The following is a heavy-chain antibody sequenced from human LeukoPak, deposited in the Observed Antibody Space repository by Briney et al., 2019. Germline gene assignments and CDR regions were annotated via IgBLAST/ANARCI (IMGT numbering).Heavy chain of an antibody. CDR2: ISSSGSTI. CDR1: GFTFSSYE. D-gene: IGHD6-13*01. Sequence: GGSLRLSCAASGFTFSSYEMNWVRQAPGRGLEWVSYISSSGSTIYYADSVKGRFTISRDNAKNSLYLQMNSLRAEDTAVYYCARDAGYSSSWFDYWGQGTLVTVSS. J-gene: IGHJ4*02. CDR3: ARDAGYSSSWFDY. V-gene: IGHV3-48*03.